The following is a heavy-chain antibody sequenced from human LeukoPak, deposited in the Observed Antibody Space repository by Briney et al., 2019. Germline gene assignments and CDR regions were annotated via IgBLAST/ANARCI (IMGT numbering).Heavy chain of an antibody. Sequence: SETLSLTCTVSGGSISSYYWSWIRQPPGKGLEWIGYIYYSGSTNYNPSLKSRVTISVDTSKNQFSLKLSSVTAADTAVYYCARDRWELQTFDYWGQGTLVTVSS. CDR2: IYYSGST. V-gene: IGHV4-59*01. CDR1: GGSISSYY. D-gene: IGHD1-26*01. CDR3: ARDRWELQTFDY. J-gene: IGHJ4*02.